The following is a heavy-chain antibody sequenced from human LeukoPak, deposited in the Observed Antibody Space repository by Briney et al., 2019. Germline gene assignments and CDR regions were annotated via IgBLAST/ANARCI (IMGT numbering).Heavy chain of an antibody. CDR2: GDYSGGT. V-gene: IGHV4-39*07. J-gene: IGHJ4*02. CDR3: ARDIKGYYYGSGSF. CDR1: GDSFSSVTDY. D-gene: IGHD3-10*01. Sequence: SETLSLTCTVSGDSFSSVTDYWAWIRQPPGKGLEWIASGDYSGGTYYNPSLESRVTISLDTSKNQFSLKLSSVTAADTAVYYCARDIKGYYYGSGSFWGQGILVTVSS.